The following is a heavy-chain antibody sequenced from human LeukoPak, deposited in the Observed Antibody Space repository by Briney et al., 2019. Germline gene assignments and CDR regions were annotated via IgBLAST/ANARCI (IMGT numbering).Heavy chain of an antibody. V-gene: IGHV1-18*01. J-gene: IGHJ4*02. D-gene: IGHD5-18*01. CDR2: ISAYNGNT. Sequence: GASVKVSCKASGYTFSSYGISWVRQAPGQGLEWMGWISAYNGNTNYAQKLQGRVTMTTDTSTSAAYMELRSLRSDDTAVYYCARDPNPIFSRSYGAVYYTDYWGQGTLVTVSS. CDR1: GYTFSSYG. CDR3: ARDPNPIFSRSYGAVYYTDY.